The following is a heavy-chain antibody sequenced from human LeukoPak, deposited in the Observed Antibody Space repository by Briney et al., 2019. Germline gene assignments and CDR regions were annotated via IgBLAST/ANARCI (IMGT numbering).Heavy chain of an antibody. CDR3: VTVGATGRSADY. CDR2: IYHSGST. D-gene: IGHD1-26*01. CDR1: GGSISSSNW. J-gene: IGHJ4*02. Sequence: SGTLSLTCAVSGGSISSSNWWSWVRQPPGKGLEWIGEIYHSGSTNYNPSLKSRVTISVDKSKNQFSLKLSSVTAADTAVYYCVTVGATGRSADYWGQGTLVTVSS. V-gene: IGHV4-4*02.